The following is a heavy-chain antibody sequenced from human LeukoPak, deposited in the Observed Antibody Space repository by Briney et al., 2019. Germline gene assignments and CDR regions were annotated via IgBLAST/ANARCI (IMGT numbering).Heavy chain of an antibody. CDR2: INSDGRST. D-gene: IGHD6-19*01. J-gene: IGHJ4*02. CDR3: ARSSPGIAVAGSGY. V-gene: IGHV3-74*01. Sequence: HPGGSLRLSCAASGFTFSSYWMHWVRQAPGKGLVWVSRINSDGRSTTYADSVKGRFTISRDNAKNTLYLQMNSLRAEDTAVYYCARSSPGIAVAGSGYWGQGTLVTVSS. CDR1: GFTFSSYW.